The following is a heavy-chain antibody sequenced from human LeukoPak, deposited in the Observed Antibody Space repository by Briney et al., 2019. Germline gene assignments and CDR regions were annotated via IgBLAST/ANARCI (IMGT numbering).Heavy chain of an antibody. CDR3: VKDYPRIGVTGTTSFFDY. V-gene: IGHV3-23*01. J-gene: IGHJ4*02. CDR2: LNEDGSTT. D-gene: IGHD1-7*01. Sequence: GGSLRLSCVASEFTFSDYAMSWVRQAPGKGLEWVSGLNEDGSTTFYADSVQGRFIISRDNSQNIVYLQMSSLRVEDTAVYYCVKDYPRIGVTGTTSFFDYWGQGNLVTVSS. CDR1: EFTFSDYA.